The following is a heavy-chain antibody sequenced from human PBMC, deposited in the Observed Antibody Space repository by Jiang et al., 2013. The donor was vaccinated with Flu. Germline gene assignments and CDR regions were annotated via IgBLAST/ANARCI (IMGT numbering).Heavy chain of an antibody. CDR3: ARESRRYFEYGGDY. J-gene: IGHJ4*02. D-gene: IGHD3-9*01. V-gene: IGHV4-31*03. Sequence: QLVESGPGLVKSSETLSLTCTVSGASISSGYYYWSWFRQHSGKGLEWIGYISDSGSTHYNPSLKSRVTISVDTSKNQFSLKVSSVTAADTAVYYCARESRRYFEYGGDYWGQGTLVTVSS. CDR1: GASISSGYYY. CDR2: ISDSGST.